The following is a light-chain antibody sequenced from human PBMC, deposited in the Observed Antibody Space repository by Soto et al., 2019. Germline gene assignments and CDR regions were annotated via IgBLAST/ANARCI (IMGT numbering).Light chain of an antibody. CDR1: QSVSSSY. CDR3: LQYGSSPLT. Sequence: EIVLTQSPGTLSLSPGERATLSCRASQSVSSSYLAWYQQKPGQAPRLLIYGASSRATGIPDRFSGSGSGTDFSLTISRREPEDFAVYFCLQYGSSPLTFGGCTKVEIK. J-gene: IGKJ4*01. CDR2: GAS. V-gene: IGKV3-20*01.